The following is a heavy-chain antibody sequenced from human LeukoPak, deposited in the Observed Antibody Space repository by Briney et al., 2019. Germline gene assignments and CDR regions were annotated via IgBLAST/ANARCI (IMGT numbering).Heavy chain of an antibody. V-gene: IGHV1-69*05. CDR2: IIPIFGTA. CDR1: GGTFSSYA. CDR3: ARGSPVRFDP. Sequence: SVKVSCKASGGTFSSYAISWVRQAPGQGLEWMGGIIPIFGTANYAQKFQGRVTITTDESTSTAYMELSSLRSENTAVYYRARGSPVRFDPWGQGTLVTVSS. J-gene: IGHJ5*02.